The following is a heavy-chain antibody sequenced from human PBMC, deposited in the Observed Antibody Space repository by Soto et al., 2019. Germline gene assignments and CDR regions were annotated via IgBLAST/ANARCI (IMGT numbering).Heavy chain of an antibody. Sequence: PGGSLRLSCAASGFTFSSYAMSWVRQAPGKGLEWVSAISGSGGSTYYAGSVKGRFTISRDNSKNTLYLQMNSLRAEDTAVYYCAKASYCSGGSCPTPYYYYMDVWGKGTTVTVSS. D-gene: IGHD2-15*01. CDR3: AKASYCSGGSCPTPYYYYMDV. CDR1: GFTFSSYA. CDR2: ISGSGGST. V-gene: IGHV3-23*01. J-gene: IGHJ6*03.